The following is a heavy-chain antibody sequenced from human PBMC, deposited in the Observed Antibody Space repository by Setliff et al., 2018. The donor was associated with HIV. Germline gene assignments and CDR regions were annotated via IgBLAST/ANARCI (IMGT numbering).Heavy chain of an antibody. Sequence: GGSLRLSCAASGFTFSNYAMHWVRQAPGKGLEWVAVISYDGSNKYYADSVKGRFTISRDNSKNSLYLQMNSLRAEDTALYYCAKDGNRRSPTGVFYYGMDVWGQGTTVTVSS. CDR3: AKDGNRRSPTGVFYYGMDV. D-gene: IGHD1-1*01. CDR2: ISYDGSNK. J-gene: IGHJ6*02. V-gene: IGHV3-30-3*01. CDR1: GFTFSNYA.